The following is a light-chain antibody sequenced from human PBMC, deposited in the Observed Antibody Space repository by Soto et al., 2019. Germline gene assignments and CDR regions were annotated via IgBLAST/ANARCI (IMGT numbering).Light chain of an antibody. V-gene: IGKV3-11*01. CDR2: DAS. Sequence: EIVLTQSPATLSLSPGERATLSCRASQSFSSYLAWYQQKPGQAPRLLIYDASNRATGIPARFSGSGSGTDFTLTLSSLEPEDFAVYYCQHRSNWPLTFGGGTKVDIK. J-gene: IGKJ4*01. CDR1: QSFSSY. CDR3: QHRSNWPLT.